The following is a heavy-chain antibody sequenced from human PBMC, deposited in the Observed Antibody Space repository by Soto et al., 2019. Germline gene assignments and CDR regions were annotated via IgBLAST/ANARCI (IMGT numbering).Heavy chain of an antibody. D-gene: IGHD3-9*01. J-gene: IGHJ4*02. V-gene: IGHV4-4*02. CDR2: IYHSGST. Sequence: SETLSLTCAVSGGSISSSNWWSWVRQPPGKGLEWIGEIYHSGSTNYNPSLKSRVTISVDKSKNQFSLKLSSVTAADTAVYYCARLLHLTGYYMPFDYWGQGTLVTVSS. CDR1: GGSISSSNW. CDR3: ARLLHLTGYYMPFDY.